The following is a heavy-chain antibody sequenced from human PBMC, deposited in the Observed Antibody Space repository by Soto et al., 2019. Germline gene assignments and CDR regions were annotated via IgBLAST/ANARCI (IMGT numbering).Heavy chain of an antibody. D-gene: IGHD3-3*01. J-gene: IGHJ4*02. Sequence: QITLKESGPTVVKPTETLTLTCTFSGFSLTTSGLGVGWVRQSPGKAPEWLALIYWADDKRYSTSLNSRLIITKDTSKNQVVLTMANVDPADTATYYCAHRVLRTVFGLVTTTAIYFDFWGPGTPVVVSS. CDR2: IYWADDK. V-gene: IGHV2-5*02. CDR3: AHRVLRTVFGLVTTTAIYFDF. CDR1: GFSLTTSGLG.